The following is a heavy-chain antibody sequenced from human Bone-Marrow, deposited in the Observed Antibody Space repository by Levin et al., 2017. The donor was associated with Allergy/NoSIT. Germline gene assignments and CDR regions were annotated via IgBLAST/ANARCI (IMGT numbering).Heavy chain of an antibody. CDR2: IYYSGST. CDR1: GGSISSYY. V-gene: IGHV4-59*08. D-gene: IGHD2-21*02. CDR3: ARRVCGGDCSDAFDI. J-gene: IGHJ3*02. Sequence: SETLSLTCTVSGGSISSYYWSWIRQPPGKGLEWIGYIYYSGSTNYNPSLKSRVTISVDTSKNQFSLKLSSVTAADTAVYYCARRVCGGDCSDAFDIWGQGTMVTVSS.